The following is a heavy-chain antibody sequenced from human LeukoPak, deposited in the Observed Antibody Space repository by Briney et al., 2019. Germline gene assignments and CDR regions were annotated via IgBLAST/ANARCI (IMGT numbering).Heavy chain of an antibody. J-gene: IGHJ4*02. CDR2: IKQDGSEK. V-gene: IGHV3-7*04. CDR3: ARALHSGSYSAY. Sequence: GESLRLSCAASGFTFSTYWMSWVRQAPGKGLEWVANIKQDGSEKYYVDSVKGRLTISRDNAKNSLYLQMNSLRAEDTAVYYCARALHSGSYSAYWGQGTLVTVSS. CDR1: GFTFSTYW. D-gene: IGHD3-10*01.